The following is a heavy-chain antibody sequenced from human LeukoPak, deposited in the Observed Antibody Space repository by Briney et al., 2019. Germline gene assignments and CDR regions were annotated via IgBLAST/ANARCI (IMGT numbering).Heavy chain of an antibody. CDR3: TRYSSSGWV. J-gene: IGHJ4*02. CDR1: GFTFNNAW. D-gene: IGHD6-19*01. Sequence: GGSVRLSCAASGFTFNNAWMNWVRQAPGKGLEWVGRIKSKTDGGTTDYAAPVRGRFTISRDDSKNTLYLQMNSLKTDDTAVYYCTRYSSSGWVWGQGTLVTVSS. CDR2: IKSKTDGGTT. V-gene: IGHV3-15*01.